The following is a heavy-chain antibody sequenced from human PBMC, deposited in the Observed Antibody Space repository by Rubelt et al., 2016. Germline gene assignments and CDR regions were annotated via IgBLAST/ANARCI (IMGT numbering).Heavy chain of an antibody. V-gene: IGHV1-69*01. J-gene: IGHJ5*02. CDR1: GGTFSSYA. D-gene: IGHD3-3*01. Sequence: QVQLVQSGAEVKKPGSSVKVSCKASGGTFSSYAISWVRQAPGQGLEWMGGVIPIFGTAKYAQKFQGRVTITADESTSTAYMGLSSLRSEDTALYYCATGGDFGVVIPNWFDPWGQGTLVTVSS. CDR2: VIPIFGTA. CDR3: ATGGDFGVVIPNWFDP.